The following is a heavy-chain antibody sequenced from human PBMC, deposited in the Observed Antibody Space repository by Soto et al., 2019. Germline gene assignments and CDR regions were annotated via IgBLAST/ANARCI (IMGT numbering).Heavy chain of an antibody. V-gene: IGHV4-4*02. CDR1: GGSISSSNW. J-gene: IGHJ4*02. Sequence: QVQLQESGPGLVKPSGTLSLTCAVSGGSISSSNWWNWVRQPPGKGLEWIGEIFHSGSTNYNPSLKSRVTISVDKSKNQLSLNLSSVTAADTAVYYCARDQMAGSYFDYWGQGTLVTVSS. CDR2: IFHSGST. CDR3: ARDQMAGSYFDY. D-gene: IGHD6-19*01.